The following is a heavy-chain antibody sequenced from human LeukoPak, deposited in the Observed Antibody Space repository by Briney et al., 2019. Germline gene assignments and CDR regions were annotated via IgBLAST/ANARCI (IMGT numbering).Heavy chain of an antibody. V-gene: IGHV4-4*02. CDR1: GGSISSSNW. CDR2: IYHSGST. CDR3: ARGTVAGHYYFDY. J-gene: IGHJ4*02. D-gene: IGHD6-19*01. Sequence: PSGTLSLTCAVSGGSISSSNWWSWLRQPPGKGLEWIWEIYHSGSTNYNTSLKSRVTISVDKSKNQFSLKLSSVTAADTAVYYCARGTVAGHYYFDYWGQGTLVTVSS.